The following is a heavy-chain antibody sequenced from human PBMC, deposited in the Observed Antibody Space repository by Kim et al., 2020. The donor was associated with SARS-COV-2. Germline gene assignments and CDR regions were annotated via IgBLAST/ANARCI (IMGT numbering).Heavy chain of an antibody. CDR1: GYSFTTSS. CDR3: ARDPSVATTAQFDY. CDR2: INPTVGST. J-gene: IGHJ4*02. D-gene: IGHD5-12*01. V-gene: IGHV1-46*01. Sequence: ASVKVSCKASGYSFTTSSIHWVRQAPGQGLEWMGIINPTVGSTSYAQKFQDRLIMTRDTSTQTFYMELTSLTSDDTAVYYCARDPSVATTAQFDYWGRGTVVTVSS.